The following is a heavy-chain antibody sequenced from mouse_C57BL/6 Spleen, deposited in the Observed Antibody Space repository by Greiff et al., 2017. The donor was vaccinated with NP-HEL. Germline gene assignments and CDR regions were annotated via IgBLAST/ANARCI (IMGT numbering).Heavy chain of an antibody. Sequence: VQLQQSGPELVKPGASVKISCKASGYTFTDYYMNWVKQSHGKSLEWIGDINPNNGGTSYNQKFKGKATLTVDKSSSTAYMELRSLTSEDSAVYYCARKGIHWGFAYWGQGTLVTVSA. J-gene: IGHJ3*01. CDR2: INPNNGGT. CDR1: GYTFTDYY. D-gene: IGHD1-2*01. V-gene: IGHV1-26*01. CDR3: ARKGIHWGFAY.